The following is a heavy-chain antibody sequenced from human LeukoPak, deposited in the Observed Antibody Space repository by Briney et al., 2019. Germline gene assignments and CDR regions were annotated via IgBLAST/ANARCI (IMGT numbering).Heavy chain of an antibody. CDR1: GFTFSRSD. J-gene: IGHJ4*02. CDR2: IQNDGTYT. CDR3: AKPSGSGVDY. Sequence: GGSLRLSCAASGFTFSRSDMHWVRQPPGKGLEWVAFIQNDGTYTYYADSVKGRFTISRDNSKNILFLQMSSLRREDSAVYYCAKPSGSGVDYWGQGIRVIVSS. V-gene: IGHV3-30*02. D-gene: IGHD1-26*01.